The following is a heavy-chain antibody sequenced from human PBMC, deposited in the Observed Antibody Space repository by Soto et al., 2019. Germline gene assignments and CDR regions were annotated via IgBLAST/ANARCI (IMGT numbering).Heavy chain of an antibody. V-gene: IGHV1-69*06. J-gene: IGHJ4*02. D-gene: IGHD2-15*01. CDR3: ARERCSGGSCYLDFDY. CDR1: GGTFSSYS. Sequence: SVKVSCKASGGTFSSYSISWVLQAPGEGLEWMGGIIPIFGTANYAQKFQGRVTITADKSTSTAYMELSSLRSEDTAVYYCARERCSGGSCYLDFDYWGQGTLVTVSS. CDR2: IIPIFGTA.